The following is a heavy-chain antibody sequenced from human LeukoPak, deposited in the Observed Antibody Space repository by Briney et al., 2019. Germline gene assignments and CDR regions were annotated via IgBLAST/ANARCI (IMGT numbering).Heavy chain of an antibody. J-gene: IGHJ4*02. CDR2: ISGSGSST. CDR3: AKDRGYSSGWYGGFDY. D-gene: IGHD6-19*01. V-gene: IGHV3-23*01. CDR1: GFTFNNYA. Sequence: PGGSLRLSCAASGFTFNNYAMSWVRQAPGKGLEWVSGISGSGSSTYYAGSVKGRFTISRDNSKNTLSLQMNSLRAEDTAVYYCAKDRGYSSGWYGGFDYWGQGTLVTVSS.